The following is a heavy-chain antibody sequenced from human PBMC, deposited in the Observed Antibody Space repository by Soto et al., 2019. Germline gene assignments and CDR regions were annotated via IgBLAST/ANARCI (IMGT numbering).Heavy chain of an antibody. CDR1: GFTFSDYY. V-gene: IGHV3-11*01. J-gene: IGHJ4*02. D-gene: IGHD5-12*01. Sequence: QVQLVESGGGLVKPGGSLRLSCAASGFTFSDYYRSWIRQATGKGLEWVSYISSSGSTIYYADSVKGRFTISRDIAKNSLYLQMNSLRAEDTAVYYCARDLAEMATNTFDYWGQGTLITVSS. CDR3: ARDLAEMATNTFDY. CDR2: ISSSGSTI.